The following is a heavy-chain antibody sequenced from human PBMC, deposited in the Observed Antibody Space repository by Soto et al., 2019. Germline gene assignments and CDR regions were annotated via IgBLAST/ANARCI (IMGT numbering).Heavy chain of an antibody. CDR3: ARQYVGVPTLNLLPYDY. CDR2: IFPGNSNT. Sequence: GESIKISCKDSGEPFTGYWIAWLRQMPGKVLEWMGIIFPGNSNTRYSPSFQGQVTISVDKSIGTAYLQWSSLKASDTAMYFCARQYVGVPTLNLLPYDYWGQGTLVTVPS. CDR1: GEPFTGYW. V-gene: IGHV5-51*01. J-gene: IGHJ4*02. D-gene: IGHD5-12*01.